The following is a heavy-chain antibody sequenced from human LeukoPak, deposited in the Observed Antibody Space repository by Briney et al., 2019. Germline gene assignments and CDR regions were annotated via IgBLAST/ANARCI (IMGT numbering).Heavy chain of an antibody. CDR2: IKLDGSEK. J-gene: IGHJ4*02. CDR1: GFTFTNAW. Sequence: GGSLRLSCAASGFTFTNAWMNWVRQAPGKGLEWVANIKLDGSEKNYVDSVKGRFTISRDNTKNSLYLQMNSLRVEDTAVFYCARDQYDTWSRRGNFDSWGQGTLDIVSS. V-gene: IGHV3-7*03. CDR3: ARDQYDTWSRRGNFDS. D-gene: IGHD3-3*01.